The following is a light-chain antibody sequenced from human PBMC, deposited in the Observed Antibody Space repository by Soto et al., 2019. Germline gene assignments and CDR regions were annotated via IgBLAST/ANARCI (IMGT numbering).Light chain of an antibody. CDR2: SSK. CDR3: AAWDDSLNGVV. J-gene: IGLJ2*01. Sequence: QSVLTQPPSASGTPGQRVTIPCYGSSSNIGSNTVNWYQQLAGTAPKVLIYSSKQRPSGVPDRFSGSKSGTSASLAISGLQSEDEADYYCAAWDDSLNGVVFGGGTTLTVL. CDR1: SSNIGSNT. V-gene: IGLV1-44*01.